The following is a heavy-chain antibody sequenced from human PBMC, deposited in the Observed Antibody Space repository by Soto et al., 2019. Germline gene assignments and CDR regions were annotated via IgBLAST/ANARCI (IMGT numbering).Heavy chain of an antibody. Sequence: HPGGSPRLSCAASGFTFSSYSMNWVRQAPGKGLEWVSYISSSSSTIYYADSVKGRFTISRDNAKNSLYLQMNSLRAEDTAVYYCARTTGSEYFDFPNDAFDIWGQGTMVTVSS. D-gene: IGHD3-16*01. CDR2: ISSSSSTI. J-gene: IGHJ3*02. CDR1: GFTFSSYS. CDR3: ARTTGSEYFDFPNDAFDI. V-gene: IGHV3-48*01.